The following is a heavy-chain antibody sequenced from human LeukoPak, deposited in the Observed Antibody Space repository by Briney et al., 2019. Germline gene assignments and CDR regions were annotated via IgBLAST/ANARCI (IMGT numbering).Heavy chain of an antibody. V-gene: IGHV4-39*01. CDR2: IYYSGST. CDR3: ARVFTGGSYYYYYYMDV. D-gene: IGHD2-8*02. J-gene: IGHJ6*03. Sequence: SGTLSLTCAVSGGSISSSSYYWGWIRQPPGKGLEWIGSIYYSGSTYYNPSLKSRVTISVDTSKNQFSLKLSSVTAADTAVYYCARVFTGGSYYYYYYMDVWGKGTTVTVSS. CDR1: GGSISSSSYY.